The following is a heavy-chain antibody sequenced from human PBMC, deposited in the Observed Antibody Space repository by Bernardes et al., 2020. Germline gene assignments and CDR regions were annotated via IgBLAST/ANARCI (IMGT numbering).Heavy chain of an antibody. CDR3: ASGPY. J-gene: IGHJ4*02. V-gene: IGHV3-74*01. Sequence: GGSLRLSCAASGFTFSAYSMHWVRQAPGKGLMWVSRINTNGSATTYADSVKGRFTISRDNGNKTLLLQMNSLRAEDTGVYYCASGPYWGQGVLVTVSS. CDR2: INTNGSAT. CDR1: GFTFSAYS.